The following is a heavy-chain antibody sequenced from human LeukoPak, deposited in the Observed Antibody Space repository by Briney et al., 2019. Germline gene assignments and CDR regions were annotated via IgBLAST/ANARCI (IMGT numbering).Heavy chain of an antibody. CDR3: ARARGYSGYAYFDY. CDR2: IYYSGSS. D-gene: IGHD5-12*01. Sequence: PSETLSLTCTVSGASISSSYWSWIRQPPGKGLEWIGYIYYSGSSSYNPSLKSRVTISVDTSKNQFSLKLSSVTAADTAVYYCARARGYSGYAYFDYWGQGTLVTVSS. J-gene: IGHJ4*02. V-gene: IGHV4-59*01. CDR1: GASISSSY.